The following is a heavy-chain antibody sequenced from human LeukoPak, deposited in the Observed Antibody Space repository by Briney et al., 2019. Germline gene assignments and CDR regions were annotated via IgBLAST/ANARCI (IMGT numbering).Heavy chain of an antibody. CDR1: GYTFTGYY. J-gene: IGHJ4*02. D-gene: IGHD6-19*01. V-gene: IGHV1-2*06. Sequence: GASVKVSCKASGYTFTGYYMHWVRQAPGQGLEWMGRINPNSGGTNYAQNFQGRVTMTRDTSISTAYMELSSLRSDDTAVYYCASGSWLANGGFFDYWGQGTLVTVSS. CDR3: ASGSWLANGGFFDY. CDR2: INPNSGGT.